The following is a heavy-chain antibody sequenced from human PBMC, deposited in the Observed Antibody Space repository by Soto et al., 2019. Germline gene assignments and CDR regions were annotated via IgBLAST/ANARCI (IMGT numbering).Heavy chain of an antibody. CDR1: GNXFTSYL. D-gene: IGHD2-2*01. CDR2: IYPGDSDT. CDR3: ARHPGYCSSTSCYWVYGMDV. J-gene: IGHJ6*02. Sequence: EXLQICRKCSGNXFTSYLLGWVRHMPGKGLEFIGIIYPGDSDTRYSPSFQGQVTISADKSIRTAYLKWSSLKASDTAMYYCARHPGYCSSTSCYWVYGMDVWGQGTTVTVSS. V-gene: IGHV5-51*01.